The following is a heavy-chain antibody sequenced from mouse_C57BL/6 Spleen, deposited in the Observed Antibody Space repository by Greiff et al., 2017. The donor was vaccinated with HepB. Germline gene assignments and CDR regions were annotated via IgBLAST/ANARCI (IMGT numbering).Heavy chain of an antibody. CDR2: ISSGSSTI. J-gene: IGHJ1*03. D-gene: IGHD1-1*01. Sequence: EVQWVESGGGLVKPGGSLKLSCAASGFTFSDYGMHWVRQAPEKGLEWVAYISSGSSTIYYADTVKGRFTISRDNAKNTLFLQMTSLRSEDTAMYYCARRYYYGSSFHWYFDVWGTGTTVTVSS. CDR3: ARRYYYGSSFHWYFDV. CDR1: GFTFSDYG. V-gene: IGHV5-17*01.